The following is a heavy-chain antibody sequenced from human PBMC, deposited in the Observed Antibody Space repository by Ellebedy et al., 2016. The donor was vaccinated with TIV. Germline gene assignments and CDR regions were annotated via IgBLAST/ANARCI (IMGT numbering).Heavy chain of an antibody. Sequence: GGSLRLXCAASGFTFSSYWMSWVRQAPGKGLEWVANIKQDGSEKYYVDSVKGRFTISRDNAKNTLYLQMNSLRAEDTAMYFCARGYYYGMDVWGQGTTVTVSS. CDR1: GFTFSSYW. J-gene: IGHJ6*02. V-gene: IGHV3-7*04. CDR2: IKQDGSEK. CDR3: ARGYYYGMDV.